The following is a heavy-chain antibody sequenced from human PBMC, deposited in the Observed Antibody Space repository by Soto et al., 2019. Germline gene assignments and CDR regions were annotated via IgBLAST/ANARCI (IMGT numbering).Heavy chain of an antibody. CDR1: GFTFSDYY. J-gene: IGHJ6*02. Sequence: PGGSLRLSCAASGFTFSDYYMSWIRQAPGKGLEWVSYISSSGSTIYYADSVKGRFTISRDNAKNSLYLQWNTLKASDTAMYYCARHISNFRYYYYAMDVWGQGTTVTVSS. D-gene: IGHD4-4*01. CDR2: ISSSGSTI. V-gene: IGHV3-11*01. CDR3: ARHISNFRYYYYAMDV.